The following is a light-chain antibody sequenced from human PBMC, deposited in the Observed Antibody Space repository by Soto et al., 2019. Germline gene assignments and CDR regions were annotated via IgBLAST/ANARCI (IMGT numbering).Light chain of an antibody. CDR3: QQYNAWFSIS. Sequence: IVMTQSPATLSVSPGERATLSCRASQSIDNKLAWYQQKPGQAPRLLISYASTSATGIPARFSGSGSGTAFTLTISSLQAEDFGIYYCQQYNAWFSISFGGGTKVEVK. CDR2: YAS. J-gene: IGKJ4*01. V-gene: IGKV3-15*01. CDR1: QSIDNK.